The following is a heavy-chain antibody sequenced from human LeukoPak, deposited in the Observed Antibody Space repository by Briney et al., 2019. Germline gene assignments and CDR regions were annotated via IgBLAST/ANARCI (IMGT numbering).Heavy chain of an antibody. CDR2: ISSSNSYL. CDR3: ARAVDYYDSSGYYRPYLDY. V-gene: IGHV3-21*01. CDR1: GFTFSSYS. Sequence: GGSLRLSCAASGFTFSSYSMNWVRQAPGKGLEWVSSISSSNSYLYYADSVKGRFTLSRDNAKNSLYLQMNSLRAEDTAVYYCARAVDYYDSSGYYRPYLDYWGQGTLVTVSS. J-gene: IGHJ4*02. D-gene: IGHD3-22*01.